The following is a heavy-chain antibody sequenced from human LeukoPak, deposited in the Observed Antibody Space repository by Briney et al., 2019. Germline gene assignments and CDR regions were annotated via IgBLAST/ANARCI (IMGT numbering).Heavy chain of an antibody. CDR2: INYSGST. CDR1: EGSFSGYY. CDR3: ARVHKTSGLYHYYYMDV. J-gene: IGHJ6*03. Sequence: PSETLSLTCAVYEGSFSGYYWSWIRQSPGKGLEWIGEINYSGSTNYNPSLKSRVSISIDTSKNQFSLKVNSINATDTAIYYCARVHKTSGLYHYYYMDVWSKGTTVTVSS. V-gene: IGHV4-34*01. D-gene: IGHD6-19*01.